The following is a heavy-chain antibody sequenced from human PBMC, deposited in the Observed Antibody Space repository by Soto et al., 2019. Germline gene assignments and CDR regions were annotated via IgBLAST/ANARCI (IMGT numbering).Heavy chain of an antibody. CDR3: ARDLGGNSVY. CDR2: IDLSGST. CDR1: GDSISSNNW. Sequence: PSETLSLTCVVSGDSISSNNWWSWVRQPPGKGLEWIGEIDLSGSTNYNPSLKSRVTISLDKSKNQFSLKLNSVTVADTAVYYCARDLGGNSVYWGQGTLVTVSS. D-gene: IGHD2-21*02. J-gene: IGHJ4*02. V-gene: IGHV4-4*02.